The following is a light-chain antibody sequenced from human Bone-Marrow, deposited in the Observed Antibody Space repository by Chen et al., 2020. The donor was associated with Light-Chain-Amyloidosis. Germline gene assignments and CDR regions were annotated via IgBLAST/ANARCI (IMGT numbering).Light chain of an antibody. CDR2: RDT. CDR1: DLPTKY. V-gene: IGLV3-25*03. CDR3: QSADSSGTYEGI. J-gene: IGLJ2*01. Sequence: SYELTQPPSVSVSPGQTARITCSGDDLPTKYAYWYQQKPGQAPVLVIHRDTERPSGISGRFSGTSSGTTATLTISGVQAEDEADDHCQSADSSGTYEGIFGGGTKLTVL.